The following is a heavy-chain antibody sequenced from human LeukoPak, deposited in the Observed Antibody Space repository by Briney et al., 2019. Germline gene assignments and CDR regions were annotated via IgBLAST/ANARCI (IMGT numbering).Heavy chain of an antibody. CDR1: GFTFNDYA. CDR2: ISWSGGTI. D-gene: IGHD6-13*01. J-gene: IGHJ4*02. CDR3: AKGGGYSRSNYFDY. V-gene: IGHV3-9*01. Sequence: GGSLRLSCAASGFTFNDYAMSWVRQAPGKGLEWVSGISWSGGTISYADSVKGRFTISRDNAKNSLYLQMNSLRAEDTALYYCAKGGGYSRSNYFDYWGQGTLV.